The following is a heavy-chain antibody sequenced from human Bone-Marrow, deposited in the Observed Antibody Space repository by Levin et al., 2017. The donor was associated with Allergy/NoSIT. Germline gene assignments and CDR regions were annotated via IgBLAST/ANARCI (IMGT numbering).Heavy chain of an antibody. CDR1: GFTFSSYG. CDR2: IWYDGSNK. CDR3: ARIMGSGTDYYYYYMDV. D-gene: IGHD3-10*01. J-gene: IGHJ6*03. Sequence: SGGSLRLSCAASGFTFSSYGMHWVRQAPGKGLEWVAVIWYDGSNKYYADSVKGRFTISRDNSKNTLYLQMNSLRAEDTAVYYCARIMGSGTDYYYYYMDVWGKGTTVTVSS. V-gene: IGHV3-33*01.